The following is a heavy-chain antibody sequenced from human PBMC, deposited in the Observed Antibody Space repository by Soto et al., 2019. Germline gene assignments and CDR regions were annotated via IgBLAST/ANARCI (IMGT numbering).Heavy chain of an antibody. Sequence: SVKVSCKASGFTFTSSAVQWVRQDRGQRLEWIGWIVVGNGNTNYAQKFQERVTMTTDTSTSTAYMELGSLRSDDTAVYYCARDSLWFGDFLLGWLAPPAPGTPVTVSS. CDR2: IVVGNGNT. CDR1: GFTFTSSA. V-gene: IGHV1-58*01. D-gene: IGHD3-10*01. CDR3: ARDSLWFGDFLLGWLAP. J-gene: IGHJ5*02.